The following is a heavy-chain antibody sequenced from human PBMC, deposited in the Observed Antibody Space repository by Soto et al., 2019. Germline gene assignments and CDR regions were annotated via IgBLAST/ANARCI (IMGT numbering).Heavy chain of an antibody. Sequence: QVQLQESGPGLVKPSETLSLTCTVSGGSISSYYWSWIRQPPGKGLEWIGYIYYSGSTNYNPSLKSRVTISVDTSKNQFSLKLSSVTAADTAVYYCARGYSSGSFDYWGQGTLVTVSS. V-gene: IGHV4-59*01. D-gene: IGHD3-22*01. CDR3: ARGYSSGSFDY. CDR1: GGSISSYY. CDR2: IYYSGST. J-gene: IGHJ4*02.